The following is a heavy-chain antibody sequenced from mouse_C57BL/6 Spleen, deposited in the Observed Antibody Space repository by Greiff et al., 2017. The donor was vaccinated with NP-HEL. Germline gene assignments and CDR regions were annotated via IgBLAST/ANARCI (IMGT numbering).Heavy chain of an antibody. Sequence: QVQLQQPGAELVMPGASVKLSCKASGYTFTSYWMHCVKQRPGQGLEWIGEIDPSDSYTNYNQKFKGKSTLTVDKSSSTAYMQLSSLTSEDSAVYYCARLLRYPDVWGTGTTVTVSS. V-gene: IGHV1-69*01. CDR2: IDPSDSYT. D-gene: IGHD1-1*01. CDR1: GYTFTSYW. CDR3: ARLLRYPDV. J-gene: IGHJ1*03.